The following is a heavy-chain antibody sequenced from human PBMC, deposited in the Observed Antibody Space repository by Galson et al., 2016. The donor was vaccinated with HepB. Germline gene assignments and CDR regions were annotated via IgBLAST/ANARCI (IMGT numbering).Heavy chain of an antibody. CDR1: GGTFSSYA. D-gene: IGHD6-6*01. CDR2: IMPVFGTA. Sequence: SVKVSCKASGGTFSSYAINWVRQAPGQGLEWMGGIMPVFGTANYAQSFQGRVTITADISTTTVNMELSSLRSEVTAVYFCASGKGGSIAAPRGDYWGQGTLVTVSS. CDR3: ASGKGGSIAAPRGDY. V-gene: IGHV1-69*06. J-gene: IGHJ4*02.